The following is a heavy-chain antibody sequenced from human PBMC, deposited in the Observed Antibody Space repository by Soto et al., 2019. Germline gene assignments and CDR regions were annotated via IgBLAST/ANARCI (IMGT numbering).Heavy chain of an antibody. J-gene: IGHJ6*02. CDR3: ARVNWNYVYYAYGMDV. D-gene: IGHD1-7*01. CDR2: MNPNSGNT. V-gene: IGHV1-8*01. CDR1: GYTFTSYD. Sequence: ASVKVSCKASGYTFTSYDINWVRQATGQGLEWMGWMNPNSGNTGYAQKFQGRVTMTRNTSISTAYMELSSLRSEDTAVYYCARVNWNYVYYAYGMDVWGQGTTVTVSS.